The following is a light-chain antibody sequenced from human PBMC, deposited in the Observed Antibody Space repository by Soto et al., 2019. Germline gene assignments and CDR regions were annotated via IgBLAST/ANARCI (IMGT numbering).Light chain of an antibody. CDR2: SAS. CDR3: QQLDSSPLT. V-gene: IGKV1-9*01. J-gene: IGKJ3*01. CDR1: QGISSS. Sequence: DIQLTQSPSFLSASVGDRVTITCWASQGISSSLTWYQQEPGKAPKLLIYSASTLQSGVPSRFSGSGSGTEFTLTISSLQPEDFATYYCQQLDSSPLTFGPGTRWIS.